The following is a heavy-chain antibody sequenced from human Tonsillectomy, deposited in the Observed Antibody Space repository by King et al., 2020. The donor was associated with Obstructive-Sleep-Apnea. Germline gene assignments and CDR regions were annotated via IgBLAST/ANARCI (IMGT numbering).Heavy chain of an antibody. J-gene: IGHJ3*02. V-gene: IGHV4-59*01. Sequence: VQLQESGPGLVKPSETLSLTCTVSGGSISSYYWSWIRQPPGKGLEWIGYIYYSGSTNYNPSLKSRVTISVDTSKNQFSLKLSSVTAADTAVYYCARGGYVFLGQDAFDIWGQGTMVTVSS. CDR3: ARGGYVFLGQDAFDI. CDR1: GGSISSYY. CDR2: IYYSGST. D-gene: IGHD3-3*01.